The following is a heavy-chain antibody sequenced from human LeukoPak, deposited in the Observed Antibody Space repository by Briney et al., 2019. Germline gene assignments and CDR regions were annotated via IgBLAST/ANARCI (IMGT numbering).Heavy chain of an antibody. J-gene: IGHJ4*02. V-gene: IGHV4-59*01. D-gene: IGHD3-10*01. CDR3: ARASTVWFGELSFPYYFDY. Sequence: PSETLSLTCTVSGGSISSYYWSWIRQPPGKGLEWIGYIYYIGSTNYNPSLKSRVTISVDTSKNQFSLKVSSVTAADTAVYYCARASTVWFGELSFPYYFDYWGQGTLVTVSS. CDR1: GGSISSYY. CDR2: IYYIGST.